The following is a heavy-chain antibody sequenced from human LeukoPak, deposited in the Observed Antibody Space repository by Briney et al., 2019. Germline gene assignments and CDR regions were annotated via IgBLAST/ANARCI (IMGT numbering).Heavy chain of an antibody. CDR1: GYTFTSYG. J-gene: IGHJ4*02. CDR2: ISPYNGNT. CDR3: ARDRIYYYDSSGYSNFDY. V-gene: IGHV1-18*01. D-gene: IGHD3-22*01. Sequence: ASVKVSCKASGYTFTSYGISWVRQAPGQGLEWMGWISPYNGNTNYAQKLQGRVTMTTDTSTSTAYMELRSLRSDDTAVYYCARDRIYYYDSSGYSNFDYWGQGTLVTVSS.